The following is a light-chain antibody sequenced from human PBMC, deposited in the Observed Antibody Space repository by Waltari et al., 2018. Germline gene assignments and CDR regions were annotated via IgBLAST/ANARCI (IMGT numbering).Light chain of an antibody. Sequence: QSALTQPPSASGSPGQSVTISCTGTSRTVGTYNYASWYQQHPGKAPKLMIYEVTKRPSGVPDRFSGSKSGNTASLTVSGLQAEDEADYYCSSYAGSNNLLFGGGTKLTVL. CDR1: SRTVGTYNY. CDR3: SSYAGSNNLL. J-gene: IGLJ2*01. V-gene: IGLV2-8*01. CDR2: EVT.